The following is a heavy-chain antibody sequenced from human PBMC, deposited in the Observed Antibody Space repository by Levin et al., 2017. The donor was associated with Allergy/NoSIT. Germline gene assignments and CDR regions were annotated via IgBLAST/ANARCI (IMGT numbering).Heavy chain of an antibody. V-gene: IGHV4-39*02. CDR3: ARSSSLEYFDP. CDR1: GGSILSTNYY. CDR2: IYYTGSS. D-gene: IGHD3-3*01. Sequence: SQTPSLPCTVSGGSILSTNYYWGRIRQPPGKGLEWIGSIYYTGSSHYNPSLKSRVTISVDTSKDHFSLNLTSVTAADTAVYFCARSSSLEYFDPWGQGTLVTVSS. J-gene: IGHJ5*02.